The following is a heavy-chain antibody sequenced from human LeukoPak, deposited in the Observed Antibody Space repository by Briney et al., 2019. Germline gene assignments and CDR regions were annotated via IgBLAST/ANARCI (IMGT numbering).Heavy chain of an antibody. D-gene: IGHD6-13*01. CDR1: GGTFSSYA. V-gene: IGHV1-2*02. J-gene: IGHJ5*02. Sequence: ASVKVSCKASGGTFSSYAISWVRQAPGQGLEWMGWINPNSGVTNYAQKFQGRVTMTRDTSISTAYMELSRLRSDDTAVYYCASTAAAGYNWFDPWGQGTLVTVSS. CDR2: INPNSGVT. CDR3: ASTAAAGYNWFDP.